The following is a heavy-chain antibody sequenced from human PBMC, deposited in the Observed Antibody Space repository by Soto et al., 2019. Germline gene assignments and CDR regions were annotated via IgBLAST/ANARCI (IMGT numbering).Heavy chain of an antibody. CDR1: GFIFDNFG. Sequence: GGSLRLSCAASGFIFDNFGMSWGRQAPGKGLEWISSISGSGFKKYYADSVKGRFTISRDNSKSTVYLELNNLSAEDTAVCHCAKNQGVELVPLATVDWFDPWGQGSVVTVSS. J-gene: IGHJ5*02. CDR3: AKNQGVELVPLATVDWFDP. D-gene: IGHD1-26*01. CDR2: ISGSGFKK. V-gene: IGHV3-23*01.